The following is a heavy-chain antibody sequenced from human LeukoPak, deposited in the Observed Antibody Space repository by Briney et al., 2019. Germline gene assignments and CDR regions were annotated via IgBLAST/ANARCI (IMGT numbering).Heavy chain of an antibody. CDR1: GYTFTSYG. V-gene: IGHV1-3*03. Sequence: ASVKVSCKASGYTFTSYGISWVRQAPGQRLEWMGWINAGNGNTKYSQEFQGRVTITRDTSASTAYMELSSLRSEDMAVYYCARGWYSSGWNAFDIWGQGTMVTVSS. CDR2: INAGNGNT. D-gene: IGHD6-19*01. CDR3: ARGWYSSGWNAFDI. J-gene: IGHJ3*02.